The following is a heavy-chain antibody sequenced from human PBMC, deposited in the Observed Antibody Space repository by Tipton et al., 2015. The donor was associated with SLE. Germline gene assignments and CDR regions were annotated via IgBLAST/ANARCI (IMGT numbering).Heavy chain of an antibody. CDR2: IGTAGDT. CDR1: GFTFSSYD. V-gene: IGHV3-13*04. Sequence: SLRLSCAASGFTFSSYDMHWVRQATGKGLEWVSAIGTAGDTYYPGSVKGRFTISRENAKNSLYLQMNSLRAGDTAVYYCARGNSLEWLLGDAFDIWGQGTMVTVSS. CDR3: ARGNSLEWLLGDAFDI. D-gene: IGHD3-3*01. J-gene: IGHJ3*02.